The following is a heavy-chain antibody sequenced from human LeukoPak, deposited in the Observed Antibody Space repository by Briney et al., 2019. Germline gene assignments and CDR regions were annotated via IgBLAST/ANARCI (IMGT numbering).Heavy chain of an antibody. Sequence: WVRQAPGKGLEWVGHIKTKSDGGTTDYAAPVKGRFIVSRDDSKNSLYLQMNSLNIGDTAVYYCTRGFCNSISCYEGPSDFWGQGTVVTVSS. J-gene: IGHJ4*02. D-gene: IGHD2-2*01. CDR2: IKTKSDGGTT. CDR3: TRGFCNSISCYEGPSDF. V-gene: IGHV3-15*01.